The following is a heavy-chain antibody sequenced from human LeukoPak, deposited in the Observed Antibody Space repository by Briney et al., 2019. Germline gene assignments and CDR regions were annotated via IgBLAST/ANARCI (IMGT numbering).Heavy chain of an antibody. CDR3: ARAMRSGYDPSYYYYGMDV. V-gene: IGHV3-30*14. J-gene: IGHJ6*02. Sequence: GGSLRLSCAASGFTFTSYAMHWVRQAPGKGLEWVAVISYDGSNKYYADSVKGRFTISRDNSKNTLYLQMNSLRAEDTAVYYCARAMRSGYDPSYYYYGMDVWGQGTTVTVSS. D-gene: IGHD5-12*01. CDR1: GFTFTSYA. CDR2: ISYDGSNK.